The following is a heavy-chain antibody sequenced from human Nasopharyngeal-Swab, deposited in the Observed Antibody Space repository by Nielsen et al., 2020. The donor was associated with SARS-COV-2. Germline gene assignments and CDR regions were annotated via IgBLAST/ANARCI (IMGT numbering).Heavy chain of an antibody. CDR2: IDPSDSYT. CDR3: ATLTVGGNNWFDP. V-gene: IGHV5-10-1*01. J-gene: IGHJ5*02. D-gene: IGHD4-23*01. Sequence: VRQMPGKGLEWMGRIDPSDSYTNYSPSFQGHVTISADKSISTASLQWSSLKASDTAMYYCATLTVGGNNWFDPWDQGTLVTVSS.